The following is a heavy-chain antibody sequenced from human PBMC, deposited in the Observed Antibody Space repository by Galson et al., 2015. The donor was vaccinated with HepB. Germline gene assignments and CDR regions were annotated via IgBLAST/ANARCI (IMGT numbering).Heavy chain of an antibody. V-gene: IGHV3-30*18. D-gene: IGHD3-3*01. Sequence: SLRLSCAASGFTFSSYGMHWVRQAPGKGLEWVAVISYDGSNKYYADSVKGRFTISRDNSKNTLYLQMNSLRAEDTAAYYCAKDAAPQGPYYDFWSGYYSYYYYYGMDVWGQGTTVTVSS. CDR3: AKDAAPQGPYYDFWSGYYSYYYYYGMDV. J-gene: IGHJ6*02. CDR1: GFTFSSYG. CDR2: ISYDGSNK.